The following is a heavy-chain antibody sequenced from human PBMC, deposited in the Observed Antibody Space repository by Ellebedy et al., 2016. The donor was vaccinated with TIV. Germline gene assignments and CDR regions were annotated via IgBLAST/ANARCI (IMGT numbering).Heavy chain of an antibody. V-gene: IGHV1-3*01. CDR3: ARDRDYGTFDY. J-gene: IGHJ4*02. CDR2: INAGNVNT. Sequence: AASVKVSCKASGYTFTSYAMHWARQAIGQRLEWMGWINAGNVNTKYSQKFQGRVTITRDTSASTAYMELSSLRSEDTAVYYWARDRDYGTFDYWGQGTLVTVSS. CDR1: GYTFTSYA. D-gene: IGHD4-17*01.